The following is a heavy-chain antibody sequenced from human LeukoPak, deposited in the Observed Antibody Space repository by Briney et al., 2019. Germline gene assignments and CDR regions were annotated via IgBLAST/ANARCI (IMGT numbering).Heavy chain of an antibody. J-gene: IGHJ3*02. D-gene: IGHD6-13*01. CDR3: ARSRIAAVSGDAFDI. V-gene: IGHV4-34*01. CDR2: INHSGST. Sequence: SETLSLTCAVYGGSFSGYYWSWIRQPPGKGLEWIGEINHSGSTNYNPSLKSRVTISVDTSKNQFSLKLSSVTAADTAVYYCARSRIAAVSGDAFDIWGQGTMVTVSS. CDR1: GGSFSGYY.